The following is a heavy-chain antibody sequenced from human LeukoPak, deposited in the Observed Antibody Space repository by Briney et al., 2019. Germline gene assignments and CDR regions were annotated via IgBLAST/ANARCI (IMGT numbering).Heavy chain of an antibody. CDR1: GFTFSSYG. Sequence: PGRSLRLSCAASGFTFSSYGMHWVRQAPGKGLEWVAVISYDGSNKYYADSVKGRFTLSRDNSKNTLYLQMNSLRAEDTAVYYCAKGLTAMVKAWFDPWGQGTLVTVSS. D-gene: IGHD5-18*01. CDR3: AKGLTAMVKAWFDP. CDR2: ISYDGSNK. V-gene: IGHV3-30*18. J-gene: IGHJ5*02.